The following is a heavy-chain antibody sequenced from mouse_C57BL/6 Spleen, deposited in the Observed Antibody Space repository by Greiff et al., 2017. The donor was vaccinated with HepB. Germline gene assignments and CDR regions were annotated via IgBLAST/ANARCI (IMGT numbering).Heavy chain of an antibody. CDR2: INPNNGGT. D-gene: IGHD1-1*01. CDR1: GYTFTDYN. CDR3: AREGVVAYYAMDY. Sequence: EVQLQQPGPELVKPGASVKMSCKASGYTFTDYNMHWVKQSHGKSLEWIGYINPNNGGTSYNQKFKGKATLTVNKSSSTAYMELRSLTSEDSAVYYCAREGVVAYYAMDYWGQGTSVTVSS. V-gene: IGHV1-22*01. J-gene: IGHJ4*01.